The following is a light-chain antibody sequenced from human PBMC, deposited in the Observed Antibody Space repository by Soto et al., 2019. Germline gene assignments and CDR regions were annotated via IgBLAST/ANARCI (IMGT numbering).Light chain of an antibody. J-gene: IGLJ1*01. Sequence: QSVLTQPPSVSGAPGQRVTISCTGSSSNIGAGYDVHWYQQLPGTAPKLLIYGNSNRPSGVPDRFSRSKSGTSASLAITGLQSDDEADYYCQSYDSSVTLRAFGTGTKLTVL. CDR3: QSYDSSVTLRA. CDR1: SSNIGAGYD. V-gene: IGLV1-40*01. CDR2: GNS.